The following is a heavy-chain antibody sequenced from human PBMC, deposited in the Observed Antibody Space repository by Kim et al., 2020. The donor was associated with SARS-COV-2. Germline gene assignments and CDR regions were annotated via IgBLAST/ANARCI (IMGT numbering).Heavy chain of an antibody. CDR3: ARDHSGTYYYYGMDV. V-gene: IGHV3-53*01. Sequence: SVKGRFTITRDNTKNTLYLQMNSLRAEDTAVYYCARDHSGTYYYYGMDVWGQGTTVTVSS. J-gene: IGHJ6*02. D-gene: IGHD3-10*01.